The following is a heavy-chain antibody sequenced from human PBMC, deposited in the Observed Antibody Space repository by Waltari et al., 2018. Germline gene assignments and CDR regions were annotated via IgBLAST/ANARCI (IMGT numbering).Heavy chain of an antibody. J-gene: IGHJ4*02. CDR3: ARREDSRYDYNMVY. V-gene: IGHV5-51*01. Sequence: EVQLVQSGAEVRKPGESLKISCKASGYTFYSYWIGWVRQTPGKGLVWLGTIYPGASDTRYSPSFQGQVTISADKSNNTAYLEWSSLKASDSAMYYCARREDSRYDYNMVYWGQGTLVTVSS. CDR1: GYTFYSYW. CDR2: IYPGASDT. D-gene: IGHD5-12*01.